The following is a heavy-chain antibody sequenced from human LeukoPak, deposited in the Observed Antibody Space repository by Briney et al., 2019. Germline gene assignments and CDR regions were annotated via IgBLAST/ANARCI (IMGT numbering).Heavy chain of an antibody. D-gene: IGHD5-18*01. CDR2: ISGSGGST. V-gene: IGHV3-23*01. J-gene: IGHJ4*02. Sequence: GGSLRLSCAASGFTFSSYAMSWVRQAPGKGLEWVPAISGSGGSTYYADSVKGRLTISRDNAKNSLYLQMNSLRAEDTAVYYCARIQLVPDYWGQGTLVTVSS. CDR1: GFTFSSYA. CDR3: ARIQLVPDY.